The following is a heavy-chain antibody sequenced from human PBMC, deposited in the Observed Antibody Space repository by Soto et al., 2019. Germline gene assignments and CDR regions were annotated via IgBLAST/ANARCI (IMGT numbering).Heavy chain of an antibody. CDR1: GGTFSSYA. J-gene: IGHJ6*02. CDR2: IIPIFGTA. CDR3: ARDERGTHCSSANCAGMDV. D-gene: IGHD2-2*01. Sequence: SVKVSCKASGGTFSSYAISWVRQAPGQGLEWMGGIIPIFGTANYAQKFQGRVTITADESTSTAYMELSSLRSEDTAVYYCARDERGTHCSSANCAGMDVWGQGTTVTVSS. V-gene: IGHV1-69*13.